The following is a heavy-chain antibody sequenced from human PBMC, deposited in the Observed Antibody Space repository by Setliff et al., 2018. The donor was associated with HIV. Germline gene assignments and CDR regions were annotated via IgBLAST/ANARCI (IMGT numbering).Heavy chain of an antibody. CDR2: IIPILGIA. Sequence: SVKVSCKASGGTFSSYAISWVRQAPGQGLEWMGGIIPILGIANYAQKFQGRVTITAVESTSTAYMELSSLRSEDTAVYYCARRGGGWGHYYYYGMDVWGQGTTVTVSS. J-gene: IGHJ6*02. V-gene: IGHV1-69*10. CDR1: GGTFSSYA. D-gene: IGHD3-10*01. CDR3: ARRGGGWGHYYYYGMDV.